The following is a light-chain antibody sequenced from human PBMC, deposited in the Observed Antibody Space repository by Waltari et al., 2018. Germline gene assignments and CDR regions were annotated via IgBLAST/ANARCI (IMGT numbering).Light chain of an antibody. CDR2: GVN. CDR3: SSYAGSVV. Sequence: QSALTQPPPVPGSRGQSITISCTGSRRVIGSINVVSWYQNPPGKAPKLLIYGVNNRPSGVSNRFSGSKSGNTASLTISGLQAEDEADYYCSSYAGSVVFGGGTKLTVL. CDR1: RRVIGSINV. J-gene: IGLJ3*02. V-gene: IGLV2-23*02.